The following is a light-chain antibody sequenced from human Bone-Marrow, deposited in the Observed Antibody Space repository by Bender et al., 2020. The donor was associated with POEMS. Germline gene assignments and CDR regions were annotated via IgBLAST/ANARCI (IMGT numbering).Light chain of an antibody. Sequence: QSVLTQPPSASGTPGQRVTISCSGSSSNIGTNPVNWCQQHPGTAPKLMIFESTKRPSGISNRFSGSKSGNTASLTISGLQAEDEADYYCCSKASPGVVFGGGTKLTVL. V-gene: IGLV1-44*01. CDR2: EST. CDR1: SSNIGTNP. CDR3: CSKASPGVV. J-gene: IGLJ2*01.